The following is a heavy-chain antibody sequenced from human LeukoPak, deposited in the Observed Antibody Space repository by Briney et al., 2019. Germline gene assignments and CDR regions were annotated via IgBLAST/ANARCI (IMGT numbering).Heavy chain of an antibody. CDR1: GFTFSNYA. CDR3: ARHDYGGNSGDY. J-gene: IGHJ4*02. Sequence: GGSLRLSCAASGFTFSNYAMSWVRQAPGKGLEWVSYIGTSSSTIYYADSVRGRFTISRDNAKNSLYLQMNSLTDEDTAVYYCARHDYGGNSGDYWGQGTLVTVSS. V-gene: IGHV3-48*02. CDR2: IGTSSSTI. D-gene: IGHD4-23*01.